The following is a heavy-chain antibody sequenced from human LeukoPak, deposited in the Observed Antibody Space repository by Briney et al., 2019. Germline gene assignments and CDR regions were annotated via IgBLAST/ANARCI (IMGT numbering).Heavy chain of an antibody. J-gene: IGHJ4*02. D-gene: IGHD5-24*01. CDR3: AKALIRDGYRGWGLDY. Sequence: PGGTLRLSCAASGFTFSSYGMSWVRQAPGKGLEWVSAISGSGGSTYYADSVKGRFTISRDNSKNTLYLQMNSLRAEDTAVYYCAKALIRDGYRGWGLDYWGQGTLVTVSS. CDR1: GFTFSSYG. V-gene: IGHV3-23*01. CDR2: ISGSGGST.